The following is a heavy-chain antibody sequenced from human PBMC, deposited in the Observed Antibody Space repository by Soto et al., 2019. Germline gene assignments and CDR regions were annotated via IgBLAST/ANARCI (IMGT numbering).Heavy chain of an antibody. Sequence: HPGGSLRLSCAASGFTFSSYGMHWVRQAPGKGLEWVAVISYDGSNKYYADSVKGRFTISRDNSKNTLYLQMNSLRAEDTAVYYCAKEGPYVVTAISYYYYYGMDVWGQGTTVTVSS. CDR1: GFTFSSYG. J-gene: IGHJ6*02. CDR2: ISYDGSNK. D-gene: IGHD2-21*02. CDR3: AKEGPYVVTAISYYYYYGMDV. V-gene: IGHV3-30*18.